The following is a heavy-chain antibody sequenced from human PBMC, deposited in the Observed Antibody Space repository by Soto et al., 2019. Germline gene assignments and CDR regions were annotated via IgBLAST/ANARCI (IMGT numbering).Heavy chain of an antibody. CDR1: GFTFTKFA. CDR3: AKDRRIAVSHFDF. J-gene: IGHJ4*02. CDR2: ISGPGGST. D-gene: IGHD6-19*01. Sequence: GGSLRLSCAASGFTFTKFAMSWVRQTPGKGLEWVAAISGPGGSTNYAESVKGRFTISRDNSKDTVSLQMNSLRVEDTAVYFCAKDRRIAVSHFDFWGQGTLVTVSS. V-gene: IGHV3-23*01.